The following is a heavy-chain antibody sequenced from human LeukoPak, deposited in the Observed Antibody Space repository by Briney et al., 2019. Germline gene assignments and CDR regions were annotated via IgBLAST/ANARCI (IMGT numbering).Heavy chain of an antibody. CDR2: IYYSGST. V-gene: IGHV4-59*01. CDR1: GGSISSYY. Sequence: SETLSLTCTVSGGSISSYYWSWIRQPPGKGLEWIGYIYYSGSTNYNPSLKSRVTISVDTPKNQFSLKLSSVTAADTAVYYCARDRPVGWFDPWGQGTLVTVSS. J-gene: IGHJ5*02. CDR3: ARDRPVGWFDP.